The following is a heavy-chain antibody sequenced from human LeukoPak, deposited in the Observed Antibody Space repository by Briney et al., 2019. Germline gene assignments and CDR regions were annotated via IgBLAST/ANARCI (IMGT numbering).Heavy chain of an antibody. V-gene: IGHV3-30*02. CDR1: GFTLSSYG. CDR3: ARPELPGWSVLSDF. J-gene: IGHJ4*02. Sequence: GGSLRLSCAASGFTLSSYGMHWVRQAPGKGLEWVAFIRYDGSNKYYADSVKGRFTISRDNSKNTLYVQMNSLRAEDTAVYYCARPELPGWSVLSDFWGQGTLVTVSS. CDR2: IRYDGSNK. D-gene: IGHD2-15*01.